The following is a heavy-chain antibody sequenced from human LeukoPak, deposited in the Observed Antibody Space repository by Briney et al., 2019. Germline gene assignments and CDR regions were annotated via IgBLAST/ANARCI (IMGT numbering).Heavy chain of an antibody. CDR3: ARAVLVRSPFDN. Sequence: ASVKVSCKASGYIFTSYFMHWVRQAPGQGLEWMGLINPSGGSTRYAQKFQGRVTMTTDTSTSTVYMELRSLRSEDTAVYYCARAVLVRSPFDNWGQGTLVTVSS. D-gene: IGHD3-3*01. CDR1: GYIFTSYF. V-gene: IGHV1-46*01. CDR2: INPSGGST. J-gene: IGHJ4*02.